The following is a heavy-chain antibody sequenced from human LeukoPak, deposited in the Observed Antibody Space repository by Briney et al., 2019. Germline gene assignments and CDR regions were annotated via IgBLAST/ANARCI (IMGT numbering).Heavy chain of an antibody. CDR3: ARGGVYANNWFDP. J-gene: IGHJ5*02. D-gene: IGHD2-8*01. Sequence: GGSLRLSCATSGFTFSAYDLYWVRQAPGKGLEWVAVIWYDGSNKYYADSVKGRFTISRDNSKNTLYLQMNSLRAEDTAVYYCARGGVYANNWFDPWGQGTLVTVSS. CDR2: IWYDGSNK. CDR1: GFTFSAYD. V-gene: IGHV3-33*08.